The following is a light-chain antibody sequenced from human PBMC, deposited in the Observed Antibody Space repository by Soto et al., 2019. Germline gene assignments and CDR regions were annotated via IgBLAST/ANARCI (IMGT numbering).Light chain of an antibody. J-gene: IGKJ4*01. CDR1: QSISNW. V-gene: IGKV1-5*03. CDR3: QQYISVSLLT. Sequence: DIQMTQSPSTLSASVGDRVTITCRARQSISNWLAWYQQKPGKAPKLLIYRESTLDIGVPSRFSGSGSGTEFTLTISSLQPDDFSTYYCQQYISVSLLTFGGGTKVEIQ. CDR2: RES.